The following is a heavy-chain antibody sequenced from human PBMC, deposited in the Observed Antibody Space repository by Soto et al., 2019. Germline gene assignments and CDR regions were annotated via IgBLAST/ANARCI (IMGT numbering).Heavy chain of an antibody. V-gene: IGHV3-23*01. Sequence: GGSLRLSCAASGFTFISYAISFVRHSPFKGLEWVSAISGSGGSTYYADSVKGRFTISRDNSKNTLYLQMNSLRAEDTAVYYCAKWVVVVPAARYGMDVWGQGTTVTVSS. J-gene: IGHJ6*02. CDR3: AKWVVVVPAARYGMDV. CDR1: GFTFISYA. CDR2: ISGSGGST. D-gene: IGHD2-2*01.